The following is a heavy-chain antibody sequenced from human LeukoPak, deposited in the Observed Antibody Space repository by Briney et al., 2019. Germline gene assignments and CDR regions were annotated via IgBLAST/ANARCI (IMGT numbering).Heavy chain of an antibody. CDR3: ARVGWNYYDSSGYYFELGAFDI. CDR2: IIPILGIA. Sequence: GSSVKVSCKASGGTFSSYAISWVRQAPGQGLEWMGRIIPILGIANYAQKFQGRVTITADKSTSTAYMELSSLRSEDTAVYYCARVGWNYYDSSGYYFELGAFDIWGQGTMVTVSS. V-gene: IGHV1-69*04. J-gene: IGHJ3*02. CDR1: GGTFSSYA. D-gene: IGHD3-22*01.